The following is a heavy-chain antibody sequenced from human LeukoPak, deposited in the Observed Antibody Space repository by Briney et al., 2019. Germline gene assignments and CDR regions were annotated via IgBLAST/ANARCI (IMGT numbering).Heavy chain of an antibody. D-gene: IGHD3-22*01. CDR1: GFTFNSNG. CDR3: AKAGDNSGYYPAFYFYMDV. CDR2: IWYDGSNK. Sequence: GGSLRLSCAASGFTFNSNGMHWVRQAPGKGLEGVALIWYDGSNKYYADSVKGRFTISRDNSKNTLYLQMDSLRAEDTAVYYCAKAGDNSGYYPAFYFYMDVWGRGTTVTVSS. J-gene: IGHJ6*03. V-gene: IGHV3-33*06.